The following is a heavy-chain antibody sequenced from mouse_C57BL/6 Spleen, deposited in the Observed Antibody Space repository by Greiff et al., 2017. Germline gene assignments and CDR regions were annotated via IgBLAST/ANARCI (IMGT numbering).Heavy chain of an antibody. CDR1: GYTFTDYE. J-gene: IGHJ2*01. D-gene: IGHD2-3*01. V-gene: IGHV1-15*01. CDR2: IDPETGGT. Sequence: VHLVESGAELVRPGASVTLSCKASGYTFTDYEMHWVKQTPVHGLEWIGAIDPETGGTAYNQKFKGKAILTADKSSSTAYMELRSLTSEDSAVYYCTRYDGKGYWGQGTTLTVSS. CDR3: TRYDGKGY.